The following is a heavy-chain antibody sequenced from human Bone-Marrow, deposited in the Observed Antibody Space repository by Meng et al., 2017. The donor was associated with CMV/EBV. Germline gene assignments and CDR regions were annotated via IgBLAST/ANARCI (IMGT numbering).Heavy chain of an antibody. V-gene: IGHV3-30*02. D-gene: IGHD1-26*01. CDR3: AKDHGSYAPSFGDY. CDR1: GFTFSSYG. Sequence: GESLKISCAASGFTFSSYGMHWVRQAPGKGLEWVAFIRYDGSNKYYADSVKGRFTISRDNSKNTLYLQMNSLRAEDTAVYYCAKDHGSYAPSFGDYWGQGTLVTVSS. CDR2: IRYDGSNK. J-gene: IGHJ4*02.